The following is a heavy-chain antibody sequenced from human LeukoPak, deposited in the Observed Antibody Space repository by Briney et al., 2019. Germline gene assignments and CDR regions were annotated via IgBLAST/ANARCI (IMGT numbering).Heavy chain of an antibody. Sequence: GGSLRLSCAASGFTFSSYGMNWVRQAPGKGLEWVSSISTSSSYIYYADSVKGRFTTSRDNAKNSLFLQMNSLRAEDTAVYYCSRGGAFGNWFDAWGQGTLVTVSS. CDR1: GFTFSSYG. CDR2: ISTSSSYI. V-gene: IGHV3-21*01. J-gene: IGHJ5*02. CDR3: SRGGAFGNWFDA. D-gene: IGHD3-16*01.